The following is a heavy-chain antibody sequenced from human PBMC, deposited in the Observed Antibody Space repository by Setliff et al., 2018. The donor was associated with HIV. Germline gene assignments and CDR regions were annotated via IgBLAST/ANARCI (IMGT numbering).Heavy chain of an antibody. CDR2: MNPNSGNT. CDR3: VRGKQNGVATYGLDI. Sequence: GASVKVSCKASGYTFTSYDINWVRQATGQGLEWMGWMNPNSGNTGYAQKFQGRVTMTRNTSISTAYMELSGLRPDDTAVYYCVRGKQNGVATYGLDIWGQGTMVTVSS. D-gene: IGHD2-8*01. J-gene: IGHJ3*02. V-gene: IGHV1-8*02. CDR1: GYTFTSYD.